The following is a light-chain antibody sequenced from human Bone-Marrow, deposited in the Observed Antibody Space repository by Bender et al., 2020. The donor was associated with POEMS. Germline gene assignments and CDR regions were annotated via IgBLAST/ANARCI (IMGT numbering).Light chain of an antibody. CDR1: SSDVGGYNY. Sequence: QSALTQPASVSGSPGQSITISCSGTSSDVGGYNYVSWYQQHPYKVPKLIIYDVNNRPSGVSYRFSGSKSGNTASLTISGLQPEDEADYYCCSYTSGCAWVFGGGTKVTVL. CDR3: CSYTSGCAWV. V-gene: IGLV2-14*01. J-gene: IGLJ3*02. CDR2: DVN.